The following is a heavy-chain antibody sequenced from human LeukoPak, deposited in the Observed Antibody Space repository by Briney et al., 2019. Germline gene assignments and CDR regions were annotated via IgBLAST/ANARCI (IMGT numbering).Heavy chain of an antibody. CDR2: IYYSGST. Sequence: SETLSLTCTVSGGSISSYYWSWIRQPPGKGLEWIGYIYYSGSTNYNPSLKSRVTISVDTSKNQFSLKLSSVTAADTAVYYCARGHYYDSSGYYDQGPRNDYWGQGTLVTVSS. CDR3: ARGHYYDSSGYYDQGPRNDY. V-gene: IGHV4-59*12. CDR1: GGSISSYY. J-gene: IGHJ4*02. D-gene: IGHD3-22*01.